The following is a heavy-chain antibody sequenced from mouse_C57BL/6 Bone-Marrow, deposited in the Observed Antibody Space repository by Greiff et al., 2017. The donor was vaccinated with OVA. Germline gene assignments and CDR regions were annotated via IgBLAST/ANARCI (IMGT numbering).Heavy chain of an antibody. D-gene: IGHD1-1*01. CDR2: ISSGSSTI. CDR1: GFTFSDYG. J-gene: IGHJ2*01. V-gene: IGHV5-17*01. Sequence: EVMLVESGGGLVKPGGSLKLSCAASGFTFSDYGMHWVRQAPEKGLEWVAYISSGSSTIYYADTVKGRFTISRDNAKNTLFLQMTSLRSEDTAMYYCARKALYYGSSFDYWGQGTTLTVSS. CDR3: ARKALYYGSSFDY.